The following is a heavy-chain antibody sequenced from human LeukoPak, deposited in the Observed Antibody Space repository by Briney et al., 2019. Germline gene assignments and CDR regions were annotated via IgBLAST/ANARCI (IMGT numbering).Heavy chain of an antibody. CDR1: GFTFSSYN. V-gene: IGHV3-21*01. D-gene: IGHD1-26*01. J-gene: IGHJ3*02. Sequence: GGSLRLSCAASGFTFSSYNMNWVRQAPGKGLEWDSSISRSGSYIYYADSVKGRFTISRDNAKNSLFLQMNSLRAEDTAVFYCARDCGSHDAFDIWGQGTMVTVSS. CDR2: ISRSGSYI. CDR3: ARDCGSHDAFDI.